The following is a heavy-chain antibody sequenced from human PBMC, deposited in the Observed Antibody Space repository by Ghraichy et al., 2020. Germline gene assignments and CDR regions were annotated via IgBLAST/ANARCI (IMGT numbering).Heavy chain of an antibody. J-gene: IGHJ6*03. CDR1: GFTFSSYW. CDR2: IKQDGSEK. V-gene: IGHV3-7*03. Sequence: GSLRLSCAASGFTFSSYWMSWVRQAPGKGLEWVANIKQDGSEKYYVDSVKGRFTISRDNAKNSLYLQMNSLRAEDTAVYYCARALGCSSTSCPYYYYYYMDVWGNGTTVTVSS. D-gene: IGHD2-2*01. CDR3: ARALGCSSTSCPYYYYYYMDV.